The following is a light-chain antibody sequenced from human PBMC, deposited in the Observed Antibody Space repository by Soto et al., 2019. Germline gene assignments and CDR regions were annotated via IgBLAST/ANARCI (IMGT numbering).Light chain of an antibody. Sequence: QSALTQPASVSGSPGQSVTISCTGTSSDVGSYNLVSWYQQHPGKAPKLIIYEGSKRPSGVSNRFSGSKSGNTASLTISGLQDEDEADYYCCSYAGSSTYVVFGGGTKLTVL. CDR2: EGS. V-gene: IGLV2-23*01. CDR3: CSYAGSSTYVV. J-gene: IGLJ2*01. CDR1: SSDVGSYNL.